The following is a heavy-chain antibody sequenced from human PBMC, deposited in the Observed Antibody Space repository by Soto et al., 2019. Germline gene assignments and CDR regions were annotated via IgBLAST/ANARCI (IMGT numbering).Heavy chain of an antibody. CDR3: ARGRYGDY. CDR1: GYGFTTYG. CDR2: ISAHNGNT. D-gene: IGHD1-1*01. J-gene: IGHJ4*02. Sequence: QVHLVQSGAEVKKPGASVKVSCKGSGYGFTTYGITWVLQAPGQGLEWMAWISAHNGNTNYAQKLQGRVTVTRETSTSTAYMELRSLRSDDTAVYYCARGRYGDYWGQGALVTVSS. V-gene: IGHV1-18*01.